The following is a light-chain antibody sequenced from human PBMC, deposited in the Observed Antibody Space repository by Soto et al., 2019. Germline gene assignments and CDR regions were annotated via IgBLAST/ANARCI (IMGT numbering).Light chain of an antibody. Sequence: EIVLTQSPGTLSLSPGKRATLSCRASQSITNRYLAWYQQKPGQAPRLLIYGASSGATGIPDRFSGGGSGTDFTLTISRLEPEDVAVYYCQQYGSSPRTFGQGTKVEIK. CDR2: GAS. J-gene: IGKJ1*01. CDR3: QQYGSSPRT. V-gene: IGKV3-20*01. CDR1: QSITNRY.